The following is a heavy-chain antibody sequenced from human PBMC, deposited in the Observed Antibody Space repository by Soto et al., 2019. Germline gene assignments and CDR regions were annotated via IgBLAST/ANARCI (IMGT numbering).Heavy chain of an antibody. Sequence: LSLTCTVSGGSVSSGSYYWSWIRQPPGKGLEWIGYIYYSGSTNYNPSLKSRVTISVDTSKNQFSLKLSSVTAADTAVYYCARDDGRYWGLGTLVTVSS. V-gene: IGHV4-61*01. CDR2: IYYSGST. CDR3: ARDDGRY. J-gene: IGHJ4*02. CDR1: GGSVSSGSYY.